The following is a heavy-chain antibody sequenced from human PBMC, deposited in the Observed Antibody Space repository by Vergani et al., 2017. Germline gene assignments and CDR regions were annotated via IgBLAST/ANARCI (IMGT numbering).Heavy chain of an antibody. CDR3: SKGRGYSFGYSDY. Sequence: EVQLVESGGGLVPPGRSLRLSCAASGFSFGDYAMTWVRQAPGKGLEWVAFIRNKAYGGTTEYAASVKGRFTISRDDSKRHAYLQWGGLKTEDTAVYFCSKGRGYSFGYSDYWGQGTLVTVSS. CDR1: GFSFGDYA. J-gene: IGHJ4*02. D-gene: IGHD5-18*01. CDR2: IRNKAYGGTT. V-gene: IGHV3-49*04.